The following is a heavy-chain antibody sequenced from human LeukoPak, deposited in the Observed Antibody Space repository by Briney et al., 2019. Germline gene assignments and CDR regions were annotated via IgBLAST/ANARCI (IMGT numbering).Heavy chain of an antibody. D-gene: IGHD4-17*01. V-gene: IGHV4-4*02. CDR2: IYHSGST. CDR1: GGSISSSNW. CDR3: ARKYGDYKYYFDY. Sequence: SETLSLTCAVSGGSISSSNWWSWVRQPPGKGLEWIGEIYHSGSTNYNPSLKSRVTISVDKSKNQFSLKLSSVTAADTAVYYCARKYGDYKYYFDYWGQGTLVTVSS. J-gene: IGHJ4*02.